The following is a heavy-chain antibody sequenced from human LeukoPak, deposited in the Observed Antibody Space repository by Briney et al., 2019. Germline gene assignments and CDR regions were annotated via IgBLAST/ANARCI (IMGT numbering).Heavy chain of an antibody. CDR2: VYYSGST. J-gene: IGHJ4*02. V-gene: IGHV4-61*05. Sequence: PSETLSLTCTVSGGSISSSSYYWGWIRQPPGKGLEWMGYVYYSGSTSYNPSLKSRVTMSVDTSKNQFSLKLSSVTATDTAVYYCARYFCSGGRCSHFDYWGQGTLVTVSS. CDR3: ARYFCSGGRCSHFDY. CDR1: GGSISSSSYY. D-gene: IGHD2-15*01.